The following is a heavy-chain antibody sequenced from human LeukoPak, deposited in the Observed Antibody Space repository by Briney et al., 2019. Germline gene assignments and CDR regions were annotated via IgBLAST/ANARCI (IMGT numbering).Heavy chain of an antibody. V-gene: IGHV4-30-4*08. J-gene: IGHJ5*02. CDR1: DDSITNTNYY. CDR3: ARQNGYCSSTSCYTYWFDP. CDR2: IYYSGST. D-gene: IGHD2-2*02. Sequence: EPSETLSLTCSVSDDSITNTNYYWAWIRQPPGKGLEWIGYIYYSGSTYYKPSLKSRVTMSVDTSKNQFSLKLSSVTAADTAVYYCARQNGYCSSTSCYTYWFDPWGQGTLVTVSS.